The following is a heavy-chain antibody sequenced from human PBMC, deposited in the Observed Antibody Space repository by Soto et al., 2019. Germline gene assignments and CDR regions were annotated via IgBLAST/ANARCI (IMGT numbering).Heavy chain of an antibody. CDR2: IYYSGST. Sequence: SETLSLICTVAGGAIRSGDYYWSWIRQPPGKGLEWIGYIYYSGSTNYNPSLKSRVTISVDTSKNQFSLKLSSVTAADTAVYYCARRRIVGGSYCDYWGQGTLVTVSS. V-gene: IGHV4-30-4*01. J-gene: IGHJ4*02. D-gene: IGHD1-26*01. CDR1: GGAIRSGDYY. CDR3: ARRRIVGGSYCDY.